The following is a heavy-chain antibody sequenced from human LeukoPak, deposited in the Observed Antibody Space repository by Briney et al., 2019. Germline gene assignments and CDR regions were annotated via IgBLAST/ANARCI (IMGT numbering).Heavy chain of an antibody. CDR1: GFTFSDYY. V-gene: IGHV3-11*04. D-gene: IGHD5-12*01. Sequence: GGSLRLSCAASGFTFSDYYMSWIRQAPGKGLEGVSYISSSGSTIYYADSVKGRFTISRDNAKNSLNLQMNSLRAEDTAVYYCAREGDSGYVELDSWGQGTLVTVSS. J-gene: IGHJ4*02. CDR3: AREGDSGYVELDS. CDR2: ISSSGSTI.